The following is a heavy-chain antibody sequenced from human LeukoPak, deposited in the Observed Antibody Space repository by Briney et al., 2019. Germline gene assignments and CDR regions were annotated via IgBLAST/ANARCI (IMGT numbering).Heavy chain of an antibody. CDR1: GYTFTGYY. V-gene: IGHV1-2*02. CDR2: INPNSGGT. D-gene: IGHD3-16*01. J-gene: IGHJ4*02. Sequence: GASVKVSCKASGYTFTGYYMHWVRQPPGQGLEWMGWINPNSGGTNYAQKFQGRVTMTRDTSISTAYMELSRLRSDDTAVYYCARVRYRLAETYIDYWGQGTLVTVSS. CDR3: ARVRYRLAETYIDY.